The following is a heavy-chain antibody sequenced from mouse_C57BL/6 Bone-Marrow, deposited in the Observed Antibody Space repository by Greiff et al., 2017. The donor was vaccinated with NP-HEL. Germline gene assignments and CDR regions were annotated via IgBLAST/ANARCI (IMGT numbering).Heavy chain of an antibody. D-gene: IGHD4-1*01. CDR2: IYPGSGST. J-gene: IGHJ3*01. Sequence: QVQLQQPGAELVKPGASVKMSCKASGFTFTSYWITWVKQRPGQGLEWIGDIYPGSGSTNYNEKFKSKATLTVDASSSTAYMQLSSLTSEDSAVYYCAQNWVARFAYWGQGTLVTVSA. CDR3: AQNWVARFAY. V-gene: IGHV1-55*01. CDR1: GFTFTSYW.